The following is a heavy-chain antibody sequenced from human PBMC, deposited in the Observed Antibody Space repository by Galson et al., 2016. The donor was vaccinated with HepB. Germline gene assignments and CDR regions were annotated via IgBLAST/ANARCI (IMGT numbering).Heavy chain of an antibody. Sequence: SLRLSCAGSGFTFSGYGMRWVRQAPGKGLEWVALIWNDGSYKNYADSVKGRFTISRDNSKNTLYLQLNSLRAEDTAVYYCAREGAQMAVAGTAFDYWGQGTLVTVSS. CDR1: GFTFSGYG. J-gene: IGHJ4*02. CDR2: IWNDGSYK. CDR3: AREGAQMAVAGTAFDY. D-gene: IGHD6-19*01. V-gene: IGHV3-33*08.